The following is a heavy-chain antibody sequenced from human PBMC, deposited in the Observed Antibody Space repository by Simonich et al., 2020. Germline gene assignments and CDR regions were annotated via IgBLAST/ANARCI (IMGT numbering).Heavy chain of an antibody. CDR3: ARVPPTSGSYYYYYYYMDV. CDR2: INPKRGGK. V-gene: IGHV1-2*02. J-gene: IGHJ6*03. Sequence: QVQLVQSGAEVKKPGASVKVSCTASGYTFTGYYLHWVPQAPGQGLEWMGWINPKRGGKNNTKKFQGRVTMTRDTSISTAYMELSRLRSDDTAVYYCARVPPTSGSYYYYYYYMDVWGKGTTVTVSS. CDR1: GYTFTGYY. D-gene: IGHD1-26*01.